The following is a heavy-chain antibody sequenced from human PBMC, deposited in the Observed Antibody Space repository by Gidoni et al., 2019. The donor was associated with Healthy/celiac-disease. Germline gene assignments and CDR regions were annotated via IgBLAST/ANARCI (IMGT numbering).Heavy chain of an antibody. V-gene: IGHV4-34*01. CDR2: INHSGST. CDR1: GGSFSGYY. Sequence: QVQLQQWGAGLLKPSETLSLTCAVYGGSFSGYYWSWIRQPPGKGLEWIGEINHSGSTNYNPSLKSRVTISVDTSKNQFSLKLSSVTAADTAVYYCARASCSGGSCYSYYFDYWGQGTLVTVSS. D-gene: IGHD2-15*01. CDR3: ARASCSGGSCYSYYFDY. J-gene: IGHJ4*02.